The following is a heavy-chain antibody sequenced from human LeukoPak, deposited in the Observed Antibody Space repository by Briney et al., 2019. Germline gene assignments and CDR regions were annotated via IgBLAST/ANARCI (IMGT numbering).Heavy chain of an antibody. CDR3: ARAVGATGEFDY. V-gene: IGHV3-30*19. Sequence: GGSLRLSCAASGFTFSSYGMHWVRQAPGKGLEWVAVISYDGSNKYYADSVKGRFTISRDNSKNTLYLQMNSLRAEDTAVYYCARAVGATGEFDYWGQGTLVTVSS. D-gene: IGHD1-26*01. CDR2: ISYDGSNK. CDR1: GFTFSSYG. J-gene: IGHJ4*02.